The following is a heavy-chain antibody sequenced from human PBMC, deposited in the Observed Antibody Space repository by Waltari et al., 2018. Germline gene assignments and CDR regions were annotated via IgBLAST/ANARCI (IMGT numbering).Heavy chain of an antibody. CDR2: SYTSGQS. CDR3: AGAGGNSFDY. V-gene: IGHV4-4*07. D-gene: IGHD3-10*01. J-gene: IGHJ4*02. Sequence: QVQLQESGPGLVKPSETLSLICTVSGASISSYYWSWIRQPAGKGLEWIGRSYTSGQSSSNPSLKSRVTMSVATSKNQFSMKLTNVTAADTAVYYCAGAGGNSFDYWGQGTLVTVSS. CDR1: GASISSYY.